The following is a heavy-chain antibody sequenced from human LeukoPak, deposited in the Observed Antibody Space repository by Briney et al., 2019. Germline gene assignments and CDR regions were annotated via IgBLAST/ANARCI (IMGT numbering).Heavy chain of an antibody. CDR3: AKGRDKYQLLSKNWFDP. D-gene: IGHD2-2*01. Sequence: GGSLRLSCAASGFTFDGYAMHWVRQAPGKGLEWVSGISWNSGSIGYADSVKGRFTISRDNAKNSLYLQMNSLRAEDTALYYCAKGRDKYQLLSKNWFDPWGQGTLVTVSS. CDR2: ISWNSGSI. V-gene: IGHV3-9*01. J-gene: IGHJ5*02. CDR1: GFTFDGYA.